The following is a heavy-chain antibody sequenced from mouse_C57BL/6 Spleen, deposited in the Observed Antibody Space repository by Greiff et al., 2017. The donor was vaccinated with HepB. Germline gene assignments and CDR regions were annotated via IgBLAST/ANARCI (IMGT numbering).Heavy chain of an antibody. CDR1: GFTFSSYA. CDR2: ISDGGSYT. Sequence: EVKVVESGGGLVKPGGSLKLSCAASGFTFSSYAMSWVRQTPEKRLEWVATISDGGSYTYYPDNVKGRFTISRDNAKNNLYLQMSHLKSEDTAMYYCARAAIAPYYFDYWGQGTTLTVSS. V-gene: IGHV5-4*03. D-gene: IGHD6-1*01. J-gene: IGHJ2*01. CDR3: ARAAIAPYYFDY.